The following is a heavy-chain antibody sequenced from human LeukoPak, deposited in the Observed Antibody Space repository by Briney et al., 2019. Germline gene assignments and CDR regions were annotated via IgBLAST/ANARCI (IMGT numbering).Heavy chain of an antibody. V-gene: IGHV4-39*01. Sequence: SETLSLTCTVSGGSISSSSYYWGWIRQPPGKGLEWNGSIYYSGSTYYNPSLKSRVTISLDTSKNQFSLKLSSVTAAETAVYYCARQPFSSVYDFLSPRYFDYWGQGTLVTVSS. CDR1: GGSISSSSYY. CDR2: IYYSGST. D-gene: IGHD3-3*01. J-gene: IGHJ4*02. CDR3: ARQPFSSVYDFLSPRYFDY.